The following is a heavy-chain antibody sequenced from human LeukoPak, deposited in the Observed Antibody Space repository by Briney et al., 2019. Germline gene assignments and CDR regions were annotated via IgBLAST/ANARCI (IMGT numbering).Heavy chain of an antibody. D-gene: IGHD5-18*01. CDR2: IIPILGIA. J-gene: IGHJ4*02. V-gene: IGHV1-69*04. CDR3: AVRGDTAMDFDY. CDR1: GGTFSSYA. Sequence: ASVKVSCKASGGTFSSYAISWVRQATGQGLEWMGRIIPILGIANYAQKFQGRVTITADKSTSTAYMELSSLRSEDTAVYYCAVRGDTAMDFDYWGQGTLVTVSS.